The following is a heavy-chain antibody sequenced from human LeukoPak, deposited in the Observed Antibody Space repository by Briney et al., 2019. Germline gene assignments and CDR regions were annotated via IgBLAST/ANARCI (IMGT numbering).Heavy chain of an antibody. J-gene: IGHJ1*01. CDR2: TNTDGSTT. Sequence: PGGSLRLSCAASGFTFSSYWMVWVRQAPGKGLVWVSATNTDGSTTTYADSVKGRFTIARDNARNTVYLQMNSLRVEDTAVYYCYGANVQHWGPGTLVTVHS. CDR3: YGANVQH. V-gene: IGHV3-74*01. CDR1: GFTFSSYW. D-gene: IGHD4-17*01.